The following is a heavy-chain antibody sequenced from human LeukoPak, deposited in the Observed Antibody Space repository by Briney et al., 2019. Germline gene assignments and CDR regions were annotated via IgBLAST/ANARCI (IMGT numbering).Heavy chain of an antibody. CDR2: MYSGGAT. J-gene: IGHJ3*02. CDR1: GFSVSTNY. Sequence: GGSLRLPCAASGFSVSTNYMAWGRQAPGKGLEWVSIMYSGGATYYVDSVKGRFTLSRDTSKNTLFLQMNSLRAEDTAVYFCARYSFQFTNSPLYHDAFDIWGQGMMVTVSS. V-gene: IGHV3-66*01. CDR3: ARYSFQFTNSPLYHDAFDI. D-gene: IGHD2-2*01.